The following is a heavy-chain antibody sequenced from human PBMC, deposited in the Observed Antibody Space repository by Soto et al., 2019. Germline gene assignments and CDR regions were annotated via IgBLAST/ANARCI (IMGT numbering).Heavy chain of an antibody. CDR1: GFTFTRSA. J-gene: IGHJ5*02. V-gene: IGHV1-58*02. CDR2: IVVGSGNT. CDR3: AASLWFGDPNWFDP. Sequence: SVKVSCKASGFTFTRSAMQWVRQARGQRLEWIGWIVVGSGNTNYAQKFQERVTITRDMSTSTAYMELSSLRSEDTAVYYCAASLWFGDPNWFDPWGQGTLVNVSS. D-gene: IGHD3-10*01.